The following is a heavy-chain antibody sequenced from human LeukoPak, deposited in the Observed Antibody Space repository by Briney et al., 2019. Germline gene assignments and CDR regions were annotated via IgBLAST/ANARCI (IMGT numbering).Heavy chain of an antibody. CDR2: IYYSGST. CDR3: ARVSGYFPPHYFDY. Sequence: PSETLSLTCTVSGGSISSYYWSWIRQPPGKGLEWIGYIYYSGSTNYNPSLKSRVTISVDTSKNQFSLKLSSVTAADTAVYYCARVSGYFPPHYFDYWGQGTLVTVSS. D-gene: IGHD5-18*01. V-gene: IGHV4-59*01. J-gene: IGHJ4*02. CDR1: GGSISSYY.